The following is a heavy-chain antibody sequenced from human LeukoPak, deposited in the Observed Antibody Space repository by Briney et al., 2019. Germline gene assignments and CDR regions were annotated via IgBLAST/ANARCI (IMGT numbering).Heavy chain of an antibody. J-gene: IGHJ6*02. Sequence: PSETLSLTCTVSGGSISSYYWSWIRQPAGKGLEWIGRIYTRGSTNYNPSLKSRVTMSVEESKNEFSLKLSSVTAADTAVYYCARDLPRIDGMDVWGQGTTVTVSS. CDR3: ARDLPRIDGMDV. D-gene: IGHD3-16*02. CDR1: GGSISSYY. CDR2: IYTRGST. V-gene: IGHV4-4*07.